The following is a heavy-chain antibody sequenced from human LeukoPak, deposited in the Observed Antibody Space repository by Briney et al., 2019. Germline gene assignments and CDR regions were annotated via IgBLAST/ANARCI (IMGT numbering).Heavy chain of an antibody. D-gene: IGHD5-12*01. CDR3: ARGGIVATMLYYFDS. J-gene: IGHJ4*02. Sequence: GGSLRLSCAASGFSFGSYSMNWVRQAPGKGLEWVPSISSSRTFIYYADSVKGRFTISRDNGKNSLYLEMDSLRAEDTAVYYCARGGIVATMLYYFDSWGQGTLVTVSS. CDR2: ISSSRTFI. V-gene: IGHV3-21*06. CDR1: GFSFGSYS.